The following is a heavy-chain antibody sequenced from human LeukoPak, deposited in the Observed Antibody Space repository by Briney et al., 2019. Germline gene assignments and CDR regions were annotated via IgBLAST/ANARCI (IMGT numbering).Heavy chain of an antibody. CDR1: GYTFTGYY. V-gene: IGHV1-2*04. Sequence: ASVKVSCKASGYTFTGYYMHWVRQAPGQGLEWMGWINPNSGGTNYAQKFQGWVTMTRDTSISTAYMELSRLRSDDTAVYYCARAPYPHLTVVTPSELFDYWGQGTLVTVSS. CDR3: ARAPYPHLTVVTPSELFDY. J-gene: IGHJ4*02. D-gene: IGHD4-23*01. CDR2: INPNSGGT.